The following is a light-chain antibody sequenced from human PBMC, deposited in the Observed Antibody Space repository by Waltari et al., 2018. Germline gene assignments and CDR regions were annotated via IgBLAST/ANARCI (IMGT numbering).Light chain of an antibody. CDR1: QSVFYNSNNKHY. CDR3: QQYYSLPWT. J-gene: IGKJ1*01. V-gene: IGKV4-1*01. Sequence: DIVMTQSTDSLPVSLGERATITCKSNQSVFYNSNNKHYLPWYQQKVGQPPKLLIYWASSRESGVLDRFSGSVSGTDFTLTISSLQAEDVAVYYCQQYYSLPWTFGQGTKVEIK. CDR2: WAS.